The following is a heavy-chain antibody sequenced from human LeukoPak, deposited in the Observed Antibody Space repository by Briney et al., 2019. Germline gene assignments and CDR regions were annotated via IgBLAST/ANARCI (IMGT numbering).Heavy chain of an antibody. D-gene: IGHD6-13*01. CDR3: ARFIAAPYYFDY. CDR2: ISSSRSYI. CDR1: GFTFSSYS. J-gene: IGHJ4*02. Sequence: KPGGSLRLSCAASGFTFSSYSMNWVCQAPGKGLEWVSSISSSRSYIYYADSVKGRFTISRDNAKNSLYLQMNSLRAEDTAVYYCARFIAAPYYFDYWGRGTLVTVSS. V-gene: IGHV3-21*01.